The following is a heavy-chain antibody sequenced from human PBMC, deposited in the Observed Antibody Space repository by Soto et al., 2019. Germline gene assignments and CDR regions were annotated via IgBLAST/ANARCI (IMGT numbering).Heavy chain of an antibody. V-gene: IGHV4-39*02. Sequence: QLRLQESGPRLAKPSETLSLTCTVSGGSISSSSYFWAWIRRPPGKGLEWIGSIDFRGTTYTNPSLECRVTISVDTSKNHFSLKLDSVTAADTALYYCSRRAPEGFDPWGRGTLVTVSS. CDR2: IDFRGTT. CDR1: GGSISSSSYF. J-gene: IGHJ5*02. CDR3: SRRAPEGFDP.